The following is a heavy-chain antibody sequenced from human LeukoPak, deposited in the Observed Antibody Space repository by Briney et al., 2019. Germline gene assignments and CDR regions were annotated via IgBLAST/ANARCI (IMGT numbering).Heavy chain of an antibody. CDR3: ARLTETPRYYYGMDV. CDR1: GGSISSYY. V-gene: IGHV4-59*08. CDR2: IYYSGST. Sequence: PSETLSLTCTVSGGSISSYYWSWIRQPPGKGLEWIGYIYYSGSTNYNPSLKSRVTISVDTSKNQFSLKLSSVTAADTAVYYCARLTETPRYYYGMDVWGQGTTVTVSS. J-gene: IGHJ6*02.